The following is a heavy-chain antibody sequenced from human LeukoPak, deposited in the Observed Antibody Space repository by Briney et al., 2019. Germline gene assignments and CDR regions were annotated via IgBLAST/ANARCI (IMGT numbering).Heavy chain of an antibody. Sequence: SETLSLTCTVSGGSISSSSYSWGWIRQPPGKGLEWIGSIYYSGSTYYNPSLKSRVTISVDTSKNQFSLKLSSVTAADTAVYYCARHSSGWEPRRYFDYWGQGTLVTVSS. CDR1: GGSISSSSYS. CDR3: ARHSSGWEPRRYFDY. V-gene: IGHV4-39*01. J-gene: IGHJ4*02. D-gene: IGHD6-19*01. CDR2: IYYSGST.